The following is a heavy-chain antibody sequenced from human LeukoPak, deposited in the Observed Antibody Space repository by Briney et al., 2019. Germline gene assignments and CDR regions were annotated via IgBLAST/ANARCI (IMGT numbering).Heavy chain of an antibody. CDR1: GFTFRDYY. CDR3: AIYSYAITLPFDL. D-gene: IGHD5-18*01. Sequence: GSLRLPCAASGFTFRDYYMSWIPAAPGKGLEWVSYINGSCHKIYYPDPLEARFTISKENAKNSLYLQMNSVRGEDTSVYSCAIYSYAITLPFDLWGQGTLVTVSA. CDR2: INGSCHKI. J-gene: IGHJ4*02. V-gene: IGHV3-11*04.